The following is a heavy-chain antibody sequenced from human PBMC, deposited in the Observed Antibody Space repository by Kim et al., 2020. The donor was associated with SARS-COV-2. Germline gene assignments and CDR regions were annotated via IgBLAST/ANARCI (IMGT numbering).Heavy chain of an antibody. D-gene: IGHD3-3*01. Sequence: GGSLRLSCAASGFTFSRYWMEWVRQAPGKGLVWVSGIKTDGSSTRYADSVKGRFTISRDNAKNTLYLQMNSLRAEDTAVYYCARPKDGVGDAFDMWGQGTMVTVSS. CDR3: ARPKDGVGDAFDM. V-gene: IGHV3-74*01. CDR2: IKTDGSST. J-gene: IGHJ3*02. CDR1: GFTFSRYW.